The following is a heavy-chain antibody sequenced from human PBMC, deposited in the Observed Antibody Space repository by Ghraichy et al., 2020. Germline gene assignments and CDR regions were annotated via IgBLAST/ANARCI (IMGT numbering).Heavy chain of an antibody. CDR1: GFSFTDYW. V-gene: IGHV3-74*01. CDR2: LNIDGTTV. D-gene: IGHD1-14*01. Sequence: GSLRLSCAASGFSFTDYWMHWVRQTPGRGLEWVSHLNIDGTTVNYADSVKGRFTISRDNAKNTMYLQIISLTVEDTAVYYCVRSYKDGLRHFDYWGQGTLVTVSS. J-gene: IGHJ4*02. CDR3: VRSYKDGLRHFDY.